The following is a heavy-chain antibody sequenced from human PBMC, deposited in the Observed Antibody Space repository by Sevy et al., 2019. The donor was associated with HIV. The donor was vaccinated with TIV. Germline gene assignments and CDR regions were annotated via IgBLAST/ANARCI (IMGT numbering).Heavy chain of an antibody. Sequence: GGSLRLSCAASGFTFSSYAMSWVRQAPGKGLEWVSAISGSGGSTYYADSVKGRFTISRDNSKNTLYLQMNSLRAEDTGVYYCAEGPRSFSMIVVVIMAFDYWGQGTLVTGSS. V-gene: IGHV3-23*01. CDR1: GFTFSSYA. CDR3: AEGPRSFSMIVVVIMAFDY. D-gene: IGHD3-22*01. J-gene: IGHJ4*02. CDR2: ISGSGGST.